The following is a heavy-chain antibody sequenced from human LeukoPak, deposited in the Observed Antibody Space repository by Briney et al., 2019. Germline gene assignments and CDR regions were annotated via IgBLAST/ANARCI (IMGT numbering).Heavy chain of an antibody. CDR2: IIPILGTA. Sequence: SVKVSCKASGGTFSSYAISWVRQAPGQGLEWMGRIIPILGTANYAQKFQCRVTITTDESTSTAYMELSSLRSEDTAVYYCARETVDTQPTFDYWGQGTLVTVSS. D-gene: IGHD4-23*01. CDR3: ARETVDTQPTFDY. CDR1: GGTFSSYA. J-gene: IGHJ4*02. V-gene: IGHV1-69*05.